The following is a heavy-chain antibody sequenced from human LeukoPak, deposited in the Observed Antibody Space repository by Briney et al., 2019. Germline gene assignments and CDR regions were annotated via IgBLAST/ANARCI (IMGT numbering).Heavy chain of an antibody. Sequence: SETLSLTCSVSGASVTMGSYYWAWIRQPPGKGLEWIGTFHFSGSTYYNPSLKSRVTISVDTSKNSVSLMLRSVTAADTAVYYCARHQGVPDFYWYFDLWGRGTLLTVSS. CDR1: GASVTMGSYY. V-gene: IGHV4-39*01. J-gene: IGHJ2*01. D-gene: IGHD3-3*01. CDR2: FHFSGST. CDR3: ARHQGVPDFYWYFDL.